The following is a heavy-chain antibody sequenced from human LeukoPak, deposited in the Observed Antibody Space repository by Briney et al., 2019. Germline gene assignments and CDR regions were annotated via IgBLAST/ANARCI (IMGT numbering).Heavy chain of an antibody. Sequence: GESLKISCKGSGYSFTSYWNAWVRQMPGKGLEWMGIIHPGDSDTRYSPSFEGQVTISADESISTAYLQWSSLTASDTAIYYCARHPIVGASQSWFDPWGQGTLVTVSS. CDR1: GYSFTSYW. CDR2: IHPGDSDT. D-gene: IGHD1-26*01. V-gene: IGHV5-51*01. CDR3: ARHPIVGASQSWFDP. J-gene: IGHJ5*02.